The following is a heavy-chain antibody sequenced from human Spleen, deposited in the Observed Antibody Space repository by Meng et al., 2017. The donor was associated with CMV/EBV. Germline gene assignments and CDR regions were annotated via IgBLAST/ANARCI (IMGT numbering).Heavy chain of an antibody. D-gene: IGHD5-12*01. CDR1: GFTFSTYG. CDR3: LAHYVATYVY. Sequence: GGSLRLSCAASGFTFSTYGMHWVRQAPGKGLEWVAVVWYDGSNKDYADSVKGRFIISRDNSKKTLYLQMNSLRAEDTAVYYCLAHYVATYVYWGQGTLVTVSS. CDR2: VWYDGSNK. V-gene: IGHV3-33*01. J-gene: IGHJ4*02.